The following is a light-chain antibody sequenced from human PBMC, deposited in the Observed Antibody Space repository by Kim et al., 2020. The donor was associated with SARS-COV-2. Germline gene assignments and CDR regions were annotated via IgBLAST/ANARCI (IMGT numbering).Light chain of an antibody. CDR1: SLRSYY. Sequence: VALGQTGRITCQGDSLRSYYATWYQQKPGQAPILVIYGKNNRPSGIPDRFSGPSSGNTASLTITGTQAGDEADYYCNSRDSNDNVVFGGGTQLTVL. V-gene: IGLV3-19*01. CDR2: GKN. J-gene: IGLJ2*01. CDR3: NSRDSNDNVV.